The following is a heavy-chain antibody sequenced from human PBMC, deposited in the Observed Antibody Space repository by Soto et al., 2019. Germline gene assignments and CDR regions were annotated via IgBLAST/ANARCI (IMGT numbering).Heavy chain of an antibody. CDR2: ISSSSSTI. Sequence: GGSLRLSCAASGLTFSSYNMNWVRQAPGKGLEWASYISSSSSTIYYADSVKGRFTISRDNAKNSLYLQMNSLRAEDTAVYYCARDYGDYFFDYWGQGTLVTVSS. V-gene: IGHV3-48*01. D-gene: IGHD4-17*01. CDR3: ARDYGDYFFDY. J-gene: IGHJ4*02. CDR1: GLTFSSYN.